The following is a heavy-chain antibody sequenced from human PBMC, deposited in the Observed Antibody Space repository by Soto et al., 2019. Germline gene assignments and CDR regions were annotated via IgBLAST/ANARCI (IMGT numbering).Heavy chain of an antibody. CDR3: TAHAEGTAY. CDR2: IFYSGYT. CDR1: GGSISSGSFY. V-gene: IGHV4-31*06. D-gene: IGHD5-18*01. Sequence: QVQLQESGPGLVKPSQTLSLNCSVSGGSISSGSFYCSWIRQHPGKGLEWIVYIFYSGYTSYNPSLKSRVTMKVDTSKNQCSLKLNSVTAADTAVYYCTAHAEGTAYWGQGTLVTVTS. J-gene: IGHJ4*02.